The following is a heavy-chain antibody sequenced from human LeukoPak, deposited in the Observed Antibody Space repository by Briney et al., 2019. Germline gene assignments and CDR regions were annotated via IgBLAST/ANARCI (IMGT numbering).Heavy chain of an antibody. CDR3: ARGTKGYYYDSSGYYYGVKNVYYMDV. D-gene: IGHD3-22*01. CDR2: IYTSGST. Sequence: SETLSLTCTVSGGSISSYYWSWIRQPAGKGLEWIGRIYTSGSTNYNPSLKSRVTISVDTSKNQFSLKLSSVTAADTAVYYCARGTKGYYYDSSGYYYGVKNVYYMDVWGKGTTVTVSS. CDR1: GGSISSYY. V-gene: IGHV4-4*07. J-gene: IGHJ6*03.